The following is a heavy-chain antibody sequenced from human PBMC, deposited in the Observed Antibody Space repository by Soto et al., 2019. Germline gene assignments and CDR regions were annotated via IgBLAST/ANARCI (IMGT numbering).Heavy chain of an antibody. CDR1: GFSLTTSGVG. V-gene: IGHV2-5*02. CDR3: AHSLGEDWFDP. J-gene: IGHJ5*02. D-gene: IGHD3-16*01. Sequence: QITLKESGPTLVKSTQTLTLTCTFSGFSLTTSGVGVGWIRQPPGKALEWLALIYWDDDKRYSPSLKSRLTXTXXTSKNHVVLKMTNMDPVDTATSSCAHSLGEDWFDPWGQGPLVTVSS. CDR2: IYWDDDK.